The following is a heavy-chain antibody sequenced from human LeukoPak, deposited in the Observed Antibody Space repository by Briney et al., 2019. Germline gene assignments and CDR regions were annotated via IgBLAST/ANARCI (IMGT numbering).Heavy chain of an antibody. Sequence: ASVKVSCKASGYTFTSYDINWVRQATGQGLEWMGWMNPNSGNTGYAQKFQGRVTITRNTSISTAYMELSSLRSEDTAVYYCASKGEAAEYYYYYYVAVWGKGSTVTISS. D-gene: IGHD6-13*01. V-gene: IGHV1-8*03. CDR2: MNPNSGNT. CDR3: ASKGEAAEYYYYYYVAV. J-gene: IGHJ6*03. CDR1: GYTFTSYD.